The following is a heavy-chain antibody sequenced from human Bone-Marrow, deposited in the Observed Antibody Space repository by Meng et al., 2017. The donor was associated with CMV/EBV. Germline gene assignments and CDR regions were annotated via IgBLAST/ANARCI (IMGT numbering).Heavy chain of an antibody. CDR2: INHSGST. D-gene: IGHD4-17*01. CDR1: GGSFSGYY. V-gene: IGHV4-34*01. CDR3: ARATGSFGDYAY. Sequence: GSLRLSCAVYGGSFSGYYWSWIRQPPGKGLEWIGEINHSGSTNYNPSLKSRVTISVDTSKNQFFLKVSSVTAADTAIYYCARATGSFGDYAYWGQGILVTISS. J-gene: IGHJ4*02.